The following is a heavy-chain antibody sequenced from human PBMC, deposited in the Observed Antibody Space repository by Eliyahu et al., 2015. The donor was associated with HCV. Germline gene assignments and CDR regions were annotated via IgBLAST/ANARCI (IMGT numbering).Heavy chain of an antibody. J-gene: IGHJ6*02. D-gene: IGHD3-3*01. Sequence: QVQLVESGGGVVQPGRSLRLSCAASGFTFSSYGMHWXRQAPGKGLEWVAVIWYDGSYKYYADSVKGRFTISRDNSKNTLYLQMNSLRAEDTAVYYCAREKGNKYYDFWSGYSYYYYGMDVWGQGTTVTVSS. CDR1: GFTFSSYG. CDR2: IWYDGSYK. V-gene: IGHV3-33*01. CDR3: AREKGNKYYDFWSGYSYYYYGMDV.